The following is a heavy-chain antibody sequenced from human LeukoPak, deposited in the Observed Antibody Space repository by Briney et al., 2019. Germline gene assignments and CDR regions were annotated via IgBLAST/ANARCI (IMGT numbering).Heavy chain of an antibody. CDR1: GFTFSSYS. V-gene: IGHV3-21*01. J-gene: IGHJ3*02. CDR3: ARDGMTTVTIDI. CDR2: ISSSSYI. Sequence: GGSLRLSCAASGFTFSSYSMNWVRQAPGKGLEWVSSISSSSYIYYADSVKGRFTISRDNAKNSLYLQMNSLRAEDTAVYYCARDGMTTVTIDIWGQGTMVTVSS. D-gene: IGHD4-17*01.